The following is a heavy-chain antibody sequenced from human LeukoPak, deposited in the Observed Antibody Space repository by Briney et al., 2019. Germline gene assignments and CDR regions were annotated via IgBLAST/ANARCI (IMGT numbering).Heavy chain of an antibody. D-gene: IGHD3-10*01. J-gene: IGHJ4*02. Sequence: GGSLRLSCTASGFTFSSYAMNWVRQAPGKGLEWVSGIGAGGTFTYYADSVKGRFTISRDNSKNTLYLQMNSLRPEDTAVYYCAKDRISMVRSSDIDNWGQGTLVTVSS. CDR1: GFTFSSYA. CDR3: AKDRISMVRSSDIDN. V-gene: IGHV3-23*01. CDR2: IGAGGTFT.